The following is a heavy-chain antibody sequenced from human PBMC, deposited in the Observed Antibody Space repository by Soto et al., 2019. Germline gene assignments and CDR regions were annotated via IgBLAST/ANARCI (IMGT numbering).Heavy chain of an antibody. CDR1: GSSVSTFG. CDR2: ISSSSTTT. Sequence: ELHLEESGGGLVQPGGSLRLSCVASGSSVSTFGMNWVRQAPGEGLEWVAYISSSSTTTFYGGSVKGRFTASRDNAENSMYLEMNNLRVEDTAIYYCARDKGGAVAGFNWFDPWGHGTLVTVSS. J-gene: IGHJ5*02. V-gene: IGHV3-48*01. CDR3: ARDKGGAVAGFNWFDP. D-gene: IGHD6-19*01.